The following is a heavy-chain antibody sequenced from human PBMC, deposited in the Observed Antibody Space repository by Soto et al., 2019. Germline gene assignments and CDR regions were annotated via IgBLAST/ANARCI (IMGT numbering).Heavy chain of an antibody. V-gene: IGHV1-8*01. CDR3: ASRPRSRGDCSGGSCYSRTYYCYGIDV. CDR1: GYTFTSYD. CDR2: MNPNSGSA. D-gene: IGHD2-15*01. Sequence: QVQLVPSGAEVKKPGASVKVYCKASGYTFTSYDINWVRQATGQGLEWIGWMNPNSGSACYAQKFQGRVTMTRITSISTTYMRLSSLRSEDTAVDYCASRPRSRGDCSGGSCYSRTYYCYGIDVWGQGTTVTVSS. J-gene: IGHJ6*02.